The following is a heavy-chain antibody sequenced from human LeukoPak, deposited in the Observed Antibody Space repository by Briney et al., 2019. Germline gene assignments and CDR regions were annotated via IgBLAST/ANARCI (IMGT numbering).Heavy chain of an antibody. J-gene: IGHJ5*02. CDR3: ARDAHCTGVSCYSPYNWFDP. D-gene: IGHD2-15*01. CDR1: GGSVTHGGFS. Sequence: SETLSLTCVVSGGSVTHGGFSWTWIRQPPGKALEWIGYAFQTGTTKYNPSLKGRVTISVDTAKNQFSLKVTSVTAADTAAYYCARDAHCTGVSCYSPYNWFDPWGQGTLVTVSS. V-gene: IGHV4-30-2*01. CDR2: AFQTGTT.